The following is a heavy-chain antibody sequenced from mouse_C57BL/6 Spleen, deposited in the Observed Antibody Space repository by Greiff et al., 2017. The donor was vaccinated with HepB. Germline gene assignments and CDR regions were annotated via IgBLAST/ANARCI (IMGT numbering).Heavy chain of an antibody. D-gene: IGHD1-1*01. J-gene: IGHJ3*01. CDR3: AREGTVVPFAY. Sequence: DVRLVESGGGLVKPGGSLKLSCAASGFTFSDYGMHWVRQVPEKGLEWVAYISSGSSTIYYADTVKGRFTISRDNAKNTLFLQMTSLRSEDTAMYYCAREGTVVPFAYWGQGTLVTVSA. CDR2: ISSGSSTI. CDR1: GFTFSDYG. V-gene: IGHV5-17*01.